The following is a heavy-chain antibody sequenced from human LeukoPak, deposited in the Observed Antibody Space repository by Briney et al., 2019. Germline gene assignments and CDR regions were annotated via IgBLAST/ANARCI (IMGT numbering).Heavy chain of an antibody. D-gene: IGHD4-11*01. Sequence: PVKVSCKASGGTFSSYAISWVRQAPGQGLEWMGRIIPIFGIANYAQKFQGRVTITADKSTSTAYMELSSLRSEDTAVYYCARDSDTVTREYYFDYWGQGTLVTVSS. CDR2: IIPIFGIA. CDR3: ARDSDTVTREYYFDY. CDR1: GGTFSSYA. V-gene: IGHV1-69*04. J-gene: IGHJ4*02.